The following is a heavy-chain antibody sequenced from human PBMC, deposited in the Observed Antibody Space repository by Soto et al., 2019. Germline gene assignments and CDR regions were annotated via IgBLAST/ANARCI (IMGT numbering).Heavy chain of an antibody. CDR3: ARDTTYSSGWNFDY. V-gene: IGHV1-18*01. CDR1: GYTLSNYA. CDR2: ISGYNGNT. J-gene: IGHJ4*02. D-gene: IGHD6-19*01. Sequence: QVQLVQSGAEVKKPGASVKVSCKASGYTLSNYAITWVRQAPGQGLEWMGWISGYNGNTNYAQKLQGRVTMTTDTSTSTVYMELRSLRSDDTAVYCCARDTTYSSGWNFDYWGQGTLVTVSS.